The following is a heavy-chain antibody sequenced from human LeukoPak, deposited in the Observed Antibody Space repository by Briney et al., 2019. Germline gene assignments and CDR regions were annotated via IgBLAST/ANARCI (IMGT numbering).Heavy chain of an antibody. CDR3: TSDPLIRGGVDY. V-gene: IGHV3-15*01. CDR2: IKSKTDGETA. D-gene: IGHD3-10*01. J-gene: IGHJ4*02. CDR1: GFSFSLAW. Sequence: GGSLRLSCAASGFSFSLAWMSWVRHPPGKGLEWVGRIKSKTDGETADYGAPVEGRFTISRDDSTNTLYLQMSSLRTEDTAVYYCTSDPLIRGGVDYWGQGTLVTVSS.